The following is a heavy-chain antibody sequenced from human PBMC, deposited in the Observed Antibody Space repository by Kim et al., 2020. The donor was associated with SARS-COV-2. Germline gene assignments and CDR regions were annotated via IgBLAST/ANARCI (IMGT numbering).Heavy chain of an antibody. J-gene: IGHJ4*02. D-gene: IGHD3-3*01. CDR2: IKQDGSEK. CDR3: ARGIFAPDS. V-gene: IGHV3-7*03. Sequence: GGSLRLSCAGSGFTFSDYWMSWVRQAPGKGLEWVANIKQDGSEKNYVDSVKGRFTISRDNAKNSLFLQMNSLRAEDTAVYYCARGIFAPDSWGRGTLVTVSS. CDR1: GFTFSDYW.